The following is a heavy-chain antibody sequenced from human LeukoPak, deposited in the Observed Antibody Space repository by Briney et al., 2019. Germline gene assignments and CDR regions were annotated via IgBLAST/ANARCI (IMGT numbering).Heavy chain of an antibody. CDR1: GFTFSSYG. J-gene: IGHJ4*02. CDR2: ISYDGSNK. V-gene: IGHV3-30*03. CDR3: ARETGYCTNGVCHILDY. Sequence: PGGSLRLSCAASGFTFSSYGMHRVRQAPGKGLEWVAVISYDGSNKYYADSVKGRFTISRDNSKNTLYLQMNSLRAEDTAVYYCARETGYCTNGVCHILDYWGQGTLVTVSS. D-gene: IGHD2-8*01.